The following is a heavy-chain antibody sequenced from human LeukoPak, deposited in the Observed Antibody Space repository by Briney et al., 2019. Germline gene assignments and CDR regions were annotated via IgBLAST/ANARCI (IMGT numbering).Heavy chain of an antibody. V-gene: IGHV1-24*01. D-gene: IGHD6-13*01. CDR1: GYTLTELS. J-gene: IGHJ4*02. CDR3: ATGIAAADSFDY. Sequence: GASVKVSCKVSGYTLTELSMHWVRQAPGKGLEWMGGFDPEDGETIYAQKFQGRVTMTEDTSTDTAYMELSSLRSEDTAVYYCATGIAAADSFDYWGQGTLVTVSS. CDR2: FDPEDGET.